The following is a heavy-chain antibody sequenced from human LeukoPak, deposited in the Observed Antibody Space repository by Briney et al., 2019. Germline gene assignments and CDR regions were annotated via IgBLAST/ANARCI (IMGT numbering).Heavy chain of an antibody. V-gene: IGHV1-3*01. J-gene: IGHJ5*02. Sequence: ASVKVSCKASGYTFTSYAMHWVRQAPGQRLEWMGWINAGNGNTKYSQKFQGRVTITRDTSASTAYMELSSLRSEDTAVYYCAAASGGNFELQPWGQGTLVTVSS. CDR3: AAASGGNFELQP. CDR1: GYTFTSYA. CDR2: INAGNGNT. D-gene: IGHD4-23*01.